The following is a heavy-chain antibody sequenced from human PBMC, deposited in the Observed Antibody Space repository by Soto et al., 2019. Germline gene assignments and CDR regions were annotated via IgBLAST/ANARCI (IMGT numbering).Heavy chain of an antibody. CDR3: VTDRGRGGWHGFVS. J-gene: IGHJ4*02. CDR2: ISNDGNNK. CDR1: GVAFSSYA. Sequence: QVQLVESGGGVVQPGTSLRLSCAVSGVAFSSYAMHWVRQAPGKGLEWVAIISNDGNNKNYADSVKGRFTISRDNSQKTLYLQMDGLRTEDTAVYYCVTDRGRGGWHGFVSWGQGTMVTVSS. D-gene: IGHD6-19*01. V-gene: IGHV3-30-3*01.